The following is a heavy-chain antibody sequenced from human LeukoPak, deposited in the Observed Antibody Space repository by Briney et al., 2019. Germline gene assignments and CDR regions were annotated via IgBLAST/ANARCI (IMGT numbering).Heavy chain of an antibody. CDR2: INHSGST. D-gene: IGHD6-19*01. CDR1: GGSFSGYY. Sequence: PSETLSLTCAVYGGSFSGYYWSWIRQPPGKGLEWIGEINHSGSTNYNPSLKSRVTISVDTSKNQFSLKLSSVTAADTAAYYCARPYSSGYRGAFDIWGQGTMVTVSS. V-gene: IGHV4-34*01. J-gene: IGHJ3*02. CDR3: ARPYSSGYRGAFDI.